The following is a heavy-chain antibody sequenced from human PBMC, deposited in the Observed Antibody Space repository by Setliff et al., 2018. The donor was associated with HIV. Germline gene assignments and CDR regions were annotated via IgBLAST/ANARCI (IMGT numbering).Heavy chain of an antibody. CDR2: IYYNGNT. Sequence: TSETLSLTCTVSGGSISSYYWSWIRQPPGKGLEWIGYIYYNGNTNYNPSLKSRVTISVDTSKNQPSLKLSSVTAADTAVYYCAREIYGGNSRPFDYWGQGTLVTVSS. V-gene: IGHV4-59*01. CDR3: AREIYGGNSRPFDY. J-gene: IGHJ4*02. D-gene: IGHD4-17*01. CDR1: GGSISSYY.